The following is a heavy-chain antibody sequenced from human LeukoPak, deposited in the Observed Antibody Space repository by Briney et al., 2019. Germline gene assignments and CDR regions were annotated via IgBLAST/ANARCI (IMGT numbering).Heavy chain of an antibody. CDR3: VQADDGIRYFDWLLFN. D-gene: IGHD3-9*01. V-gene: IGHV3-23*01. CDR2: ISDSGGPK. J-gene: IGHJ4*02. CDR1: GFTFSSYA. Sequence: GGSLRLSCAASGFTFSSYAMSWVRQAPGKGLEWVSGISDSGGPKYYADSVKGRFTISRDNSKNTLYLQLNSLRAEDTAVYYFVQADDGIRYFDWLLFNWGQGTLVTVSS.